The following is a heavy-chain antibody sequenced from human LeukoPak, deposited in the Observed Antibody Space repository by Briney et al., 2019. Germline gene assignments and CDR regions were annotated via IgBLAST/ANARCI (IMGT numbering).Heavy chain of an antibody. CDR1: GYTFTSYG. CDR2: ISAYNGNT. J-gene: IGHJ4*02. V-gene: IGHV1-18*01. Sequence: ASVKVSCKASGYTFTSYGISWVRQAPGQGLEWMGWISAYNGNTNYAQKLQGRVTMTTDTSTSTAYMELRSLKSDDTAVYYCARKYSGYDLNDYWGQGTLVTVSS. D-gene: IGHD5-12*01. CDR3: ARKYSGYDLNDY.